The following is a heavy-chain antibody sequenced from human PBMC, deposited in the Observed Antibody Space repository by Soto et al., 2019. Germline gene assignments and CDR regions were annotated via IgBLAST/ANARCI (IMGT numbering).Heavy chain of an antibody. V-gene: IGHV1-46*02. D-gene: IGHD2-15*01. Sequence: VEVSCEESGYTLKSYYMPWAQQAQKKGLEWMGIINPSGGSTSYAQKFQGRVTMTRDTSTSTVYMELSSLRSEDTAVYYCARGDIVLVVAAFAPDSDPCMDAWGQGPTVNVS. J-gene: IGHJ6*02. CDR3: ARGDIVLVVAAFAPDSDPCMDA. CDR2: INPSGGST. CDR1: GYTLKSYY.